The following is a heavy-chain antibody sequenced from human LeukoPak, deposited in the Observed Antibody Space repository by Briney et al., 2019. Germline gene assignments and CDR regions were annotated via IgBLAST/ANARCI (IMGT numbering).Heavy chain of an antibody. CDR3: AREVTPYY. CDR1: GFTFSTYW. CDR2: IKQDGSEE. V-gene: IGHV3-7*01. D-gene: IGHD2-15*01. Sequence: GSLRLSCAASGFTFSTYWMTWVRQAPGKGLEWVANIKQDGSEEYYVDSVKGRFTISRDNAKNSLFLQMNSLRAEDTAVYYCAREVTPYYWGQGTLVTVSS. J-gene: IGHJ4*02.